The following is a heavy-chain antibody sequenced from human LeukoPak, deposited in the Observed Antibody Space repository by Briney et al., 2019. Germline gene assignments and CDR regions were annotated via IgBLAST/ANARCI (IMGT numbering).Heavy chain of an antibody. CDR3: AKVTPRTTVIPPWYFDY. Sequence: GGSLRLSCAASGFTFSSYAMSWVRQAPGKGLEWVSAISGSGGSTYYADSVKGRFTISRDNSKNTLYLQMNSLRAEDTAVYYCAKVTPRTTVIPPWYFDYWGQGTLVTVSS. D-gene: IGHD4-17*01. CDR1: GFTFSSYA. CDR2: ISGSGGST. V-gene: IGHV3-23*01. J-gene: IGHJ4*02.